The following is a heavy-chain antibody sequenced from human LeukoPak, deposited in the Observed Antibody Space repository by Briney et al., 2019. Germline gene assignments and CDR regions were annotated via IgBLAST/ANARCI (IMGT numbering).Heavy chain of an antibody. CDR3: ARDPHTPYCSSTSCYEIEAGYYGMDV. CDR2: VSGSGFST. CDR1: GFTFSSYA. V-gene: IGHV3-23*01. D-gene: IGHD2-2*01. Sequence: GGSLRLSCAASGFTFSSYAMSWVRQAPGKGLEWVSTVSGSGFSTYYADSVKGRFTISRDNAKNSLYLQMNSLRAEDTAVYYCARDPHTPYCSSTSCYEIEAGYYGMDVWGQGTTVTVSS. J-gene: IGHJ6*02.